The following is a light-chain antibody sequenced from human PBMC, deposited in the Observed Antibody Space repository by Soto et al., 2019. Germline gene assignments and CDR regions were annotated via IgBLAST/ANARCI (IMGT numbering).Light chain of an antibody. CDR2: DAS. CDR3: QQFSSYPLT. Sequence: IVLTQSPATLSSSPGERATLSCRASQTVRNNYLAWYQQKPGQAPKLLIYDASSRATGIPDRFSGGGSGTDFILTISRLEPEDFAVYYCQQFSSYPLTFGGGTKVDIK. J-gene: IGKJ4*01. V-gene: IGKV3-20*01. CDR1: QTVRNNY.